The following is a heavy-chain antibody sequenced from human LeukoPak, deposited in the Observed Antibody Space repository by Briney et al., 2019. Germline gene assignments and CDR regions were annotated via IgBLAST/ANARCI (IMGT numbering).Heavy chain of an antibody. CDR3: ARDDGGSLEH. Sequence: TGGSLRLSCAASGFTFSNYWMAWVRQAPGKGLEWVANIKQDESTKHYVESVKGRFTTSRDNTKNSLYLQMNSLRAEDSAVYYCARDDGGSLEHWSQGTLVTVSS. V-gene: IGHV3-7*01. CDR1: GFTFSNYW. J-gene: IGHJ4*02. D-gene: IGHD1-26*01. CDR2: IKQDESTK.